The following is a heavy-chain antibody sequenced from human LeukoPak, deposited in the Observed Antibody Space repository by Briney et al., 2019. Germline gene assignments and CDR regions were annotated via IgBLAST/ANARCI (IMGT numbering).Heavy chain of an antibody. CDR1: GFTVSSNY. V-gene: IGHV3-53*01. Sequence: PGGSLRLSCAASGFTVSSNYMSWVRQAPGKGLEWVSIIYSGGSTFYADSVKGRFTISRDNAKNSLFLQMNSLRVEDTAVYYCARWRLYTGSGTGTSRYSFDLWGQGTLITVSS. CDR3: ARWRLYTGSGTGTSRYSFDL. J-gene: IGHJ4*02. CDR2: IYSGGST. D-gene: IGHD3-16*02.